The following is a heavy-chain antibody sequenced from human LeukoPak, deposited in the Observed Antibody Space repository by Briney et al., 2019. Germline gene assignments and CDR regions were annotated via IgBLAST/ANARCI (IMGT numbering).Heavy chain of an antibody. CDR3: ARARGYGMDV. Sequence: QPGGPLRLSCAASGFIFSSYWMHWVRQVPGKGLVWVSRINSDESSTNYAESVKGRFTISRDNAKNTLYLQMNSLRAEDTAVYYCARARGYGMDVWGQGTTVTVSS. J-gene: IGHJ6*02. CDR2: INSDESST. CDR1: GFIFSSYW. D-gene: IGHD3-10*01. V-gene: IGHV3-74*01.